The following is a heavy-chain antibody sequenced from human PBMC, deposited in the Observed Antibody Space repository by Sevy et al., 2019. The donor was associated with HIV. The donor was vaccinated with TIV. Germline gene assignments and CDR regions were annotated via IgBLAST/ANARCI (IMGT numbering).Heavy chain of an antibody. CDR1: GFTFSNYA. CDR2: ISGSGGSGTKT. J-gene: IGHJ4*02. V-gene: IGHV3-23*01. D-gene: IGHD3-22*01. CDR3: ARKYDSSGYFDY. Sequence: GGSLRLSCAASGFTFSNYAMNWVRQAPGKGLEWVSGISGSGGSGTKTNYADSGKGRFPISRDDSKNSLFLQLNSLRAEDTAIYYCARKYDSSGYFDYWGQGTLVTVSS.